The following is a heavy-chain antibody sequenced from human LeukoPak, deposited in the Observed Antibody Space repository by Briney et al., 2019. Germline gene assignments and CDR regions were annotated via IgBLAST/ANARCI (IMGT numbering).Heavy chain of an antibody. D-gene: IGHD2-2*01. V-gene: IGHV1-46*01. J-gene: IGHJ4*02. CDR2: INPSGGST. CDR1: GYTFTSYY. Sequence: ASVKVSCKASGYTFTSYYIHWVRQAPGQGLEWMGIINPSGGSTSYAQKFQGRVTMTRDISTSTVYMELSSLISEDTAVYYCARGGWALSPIDYWGQGTLVTVSS. CDR3: ARGGWALSPIDY.